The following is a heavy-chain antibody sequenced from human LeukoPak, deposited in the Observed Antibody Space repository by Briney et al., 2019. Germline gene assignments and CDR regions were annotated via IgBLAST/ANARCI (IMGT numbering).Heavy chain of an antibody. J-gene: IGHJ5*02. CDR3: ASFSSGFDP. V-gene: IGHV1-69*04. Sequence: SVKLSCKASGVTFSSYAISWVRQAPGQGLEWMGRIIPILGIANYEQKVPGRVTITAEKSTSTAYMELSSLKSEDTDVYYCASFSSGFDPWGQGTLVTVSS. CDR2: IIPILGIA. D-gene: IGHD3-10*01. CDR1: GVTFSSYA.